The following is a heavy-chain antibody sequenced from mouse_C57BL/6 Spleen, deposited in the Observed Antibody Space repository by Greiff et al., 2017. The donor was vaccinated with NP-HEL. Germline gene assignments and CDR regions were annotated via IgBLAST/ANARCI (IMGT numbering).Heavy chain of an antibody. CDR3: ARERGTGSFAY. J-gene: IGHJ3*01. CDR2: IYPSDSET. Sequence: VQLQQPGAELVRPGSSVKLSCKASGYTFTSYWMDWVKQRPGQGLEWIGNIYPSDSETHYNQKFKDKATLTVDKSSSTAYMQLSSLTSEDSAVYYCARERGTGSFAYWGQGTLVTVSA. V-gene: IGHV1-61*01. CDR1: GYTFTSYW. D-gene: IGHD4-1*01.